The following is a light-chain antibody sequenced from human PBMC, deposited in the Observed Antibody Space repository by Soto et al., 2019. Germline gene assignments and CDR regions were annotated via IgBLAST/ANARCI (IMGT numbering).Light chain of an antibody. CDR2: GAS. J-gene: IGKJ1*01. Sequence: IQMAHSPSSLSASVLDRVNKSCRASESISTWLAWYQQKPGKAPKLLIYGASSLESGVPPRFSGDGSGTEFTLTISSLQRDDFGIYYCQQYSRLWAFGQGTKVDI. CDR3: QQYSRLWA. V-gene: IGKV1-5*03. CDR1: ESISTW.